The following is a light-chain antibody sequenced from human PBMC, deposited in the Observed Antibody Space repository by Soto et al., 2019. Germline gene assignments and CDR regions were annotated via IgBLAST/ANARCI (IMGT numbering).Light chain of an antibody. CDR3: TSYTSSRTYG. Sequence: QSALTQPASVSGSPGQSITVSCTGTSNDVGAYNYVSWYQQHPGTAPKLMIYDVSNRPSGVSNRFSGSKSGNTASLTISGLQAEDEADYYCTSYTSSRTYGFGTGTKVTVL. V-gene: IGLV2-14*03. CDR1: SNDVGAYNY. CDR2: DVS. J-gene: IGLJ1*01.